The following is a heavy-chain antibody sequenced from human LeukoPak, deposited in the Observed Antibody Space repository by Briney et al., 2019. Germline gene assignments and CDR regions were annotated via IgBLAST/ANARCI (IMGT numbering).Heavy chain of an antibody. CDR1: GYSFTSYW. V-gene: IGHV5-51*01. CDR2: IYPGDSDT. D-gene: IGHD5-18*01. Sequence: PGESLKISCKGSGYSFTSYWIGWVRQMPGKGLEWMGIIYPGDSDTRYSPSFQGQVTISADKSIGTAYLQWSSLKASDTAMYYCARRSGTAMVTYGMDVWGQGTTVTVSS. CDR3: ARRSGTAMVTYGMDV. J-gene: IGHJ6*02.